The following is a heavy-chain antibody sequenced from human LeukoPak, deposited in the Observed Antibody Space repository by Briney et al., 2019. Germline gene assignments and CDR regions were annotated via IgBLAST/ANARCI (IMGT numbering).Heavy chain of an antibody. Sequence: GGSLRLSCAASGFTFSSYAMHWVRQAPGKGLEWVAVISYDGSNKYYADSVKGRFTISRDNAKNSLYLQMNSLRAEDTAVYYCARVDYGDYAGEDYWGQGTLVTVSS. V-gene: IGHV3-30-3*01. CDR2: ISYDGSNK. CDR1: GFTFSSYA. J-gene: IGHJ4*02. CDR3: ARVDYGDYAGEDY. D-gene: IGHD4-17*01.